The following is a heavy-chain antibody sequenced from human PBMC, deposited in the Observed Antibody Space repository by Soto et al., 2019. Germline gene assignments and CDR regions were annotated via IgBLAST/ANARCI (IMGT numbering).Heavy chain of an antibody. V-gene: IGHV3-23*01. Sequence: GGSLRLSCAASGFTFSSYAMSWVRQALGKGLEWVSAISGSGGSTYYADSVKGRFTISRDNSKNTLYLQMNSLRAEDTAVYYCAKGRAVAGIVWFSPLDYWGQGTLVTVSS. CDR2: ISGSGGST. D-gene: IGHD6-19*01. CDR3: AKGRAVAGIVWFSPLDY. CDR1: GFTFSSYA. J-gene: IGHJ4*02.